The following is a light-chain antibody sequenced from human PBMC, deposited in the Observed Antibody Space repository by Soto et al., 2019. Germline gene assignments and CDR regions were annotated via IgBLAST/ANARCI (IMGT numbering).Light chain of an antibody. CDR2: DVS. CDR1: SSDVGGYNY. Sequence: QSVLTQPASVSGSPGQSITISCTGTSSDVGGYNYVSWYQQHPGKAPNVMIYDVSNRLSGVSNRFSGSKSGNTASLTISGLQAEDEADYYCSSYTSSSTLVFGGGTKLTV. J-gene: IGLJ3*02. CDR3: SSYTSSSTLV. V-gene: IGLV2-14*01.